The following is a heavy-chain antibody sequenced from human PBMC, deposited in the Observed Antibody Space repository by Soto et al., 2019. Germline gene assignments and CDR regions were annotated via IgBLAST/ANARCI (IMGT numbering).Heavy chain of an antibody. CDR3: ARGGLLELRVEYYYYYMAV. CDR2: ISAYNGNT. CDR1: GYTFTSYG. V-gene: IGHV1-18*01. Sequence: QVQLVQSGAEVKKPGASVKVSCKASGYTFTSYGISWVRQAPGQGLEWMGWISAYNGNTNYAQKLQGRVTMTTDTSTSTAYMELRGLRSDDTAVYYWARGGLLELRVEYYYYYMAVWGKGTTVPVSS. D-gene: IGHD1-7*01. J-gene: IGHJ6*03.